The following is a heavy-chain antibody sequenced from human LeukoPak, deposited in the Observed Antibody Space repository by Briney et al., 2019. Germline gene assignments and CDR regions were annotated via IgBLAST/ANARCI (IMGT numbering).Heavy chain of an antibody. Sequence: GGSLRLSCAASGFTFSSYSMNWVRQAPGKGLEWVSSISSSSSYIYYADSVKGRFTISRDNAKNSLYLQMNSLRAEDTAVYYCARDSYYDILTGYYNAFFDYWGQGTLVTVSS. CDR3: ARDSYYDILTGYYNAFFDY. J-gene: IGHJ4*02. V-gene: IGHV3-21*01. CDR1: GFTFSSYS. D-gene: IGHD3-9*01. CDR2: ISSSSSYI.